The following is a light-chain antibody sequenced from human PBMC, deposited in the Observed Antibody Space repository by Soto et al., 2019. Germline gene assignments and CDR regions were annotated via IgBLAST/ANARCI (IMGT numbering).Light chain of an antibody. CDR3: SSYTSSNTPV. CDR2: EVS. V-gene: IGLV2-14*01. Sequence: QSALTQPASVSLSPGPSITMPCTGTSSNVGGYQYVSWYQQHPGKAPKLMIYEVSNRPSGVSNRFSGSKSGNTASLTISGLQPEDETDYYCSSYTSSNTPVFGTGTKVTVL. CDR1: SSNVGGYQY. J-gene: IGLJ1*01.